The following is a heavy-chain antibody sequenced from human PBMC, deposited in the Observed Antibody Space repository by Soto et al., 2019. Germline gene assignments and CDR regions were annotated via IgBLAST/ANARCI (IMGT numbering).Heavy chain of an antibody. V-gene: IGHV1-69*12. Sequence: QVQLVQSGAEVKKPGSSVKVSCKASGGTFSSYAISWVRQAPGQGLEWMGGIIAIFGTADSAQKFQGRVTITADESTRTAYMELSSLRSEDTAVYYCAKPQSIQDYYYGMDVWGQGTTVTVSS. D-gene: IGHD6-6*01. CDR2: IIAIFGTA. CDR1: GGTFSSYA. J-gene: IGHJ6*02. CDR3: AKPQSIQDYYYGMDV.